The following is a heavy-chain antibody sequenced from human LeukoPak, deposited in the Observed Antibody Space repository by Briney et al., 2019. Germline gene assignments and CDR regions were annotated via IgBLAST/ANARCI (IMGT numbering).Heavy chain of an antibody. D-gene: IGHD3-10*01. J-gene: IGHJ4*02. CDR1: GGSISSGSYY. CDR3: ARDVGYGSGSYYRDY. V-gene: IGHV4-61*10. CDR2: IYHSGST. Sequence: SETLSLTCTVSGGSISSGSYYWSWIRQPAGKGLEWIGEIYHSGSTNYNPSLKSRVTISVDKSKNQFSLKLSSVTAADTAVYYCARDVGYGSGSYYRDYWGQGTLVTVSS.